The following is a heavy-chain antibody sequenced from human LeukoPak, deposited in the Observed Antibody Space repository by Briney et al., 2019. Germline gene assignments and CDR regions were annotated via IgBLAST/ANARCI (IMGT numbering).Heavy chain of an antibody. Sequence: PSGTLSLTCAVSGGSISSGNWWSWVRQPPGKGLEWIGESLHSGSTTYNPSLKSRVTISVDTSKNQFSLKLSSVTAADTAVYYCARGYCSSWYQGPKDWFDPWGPGTLVTVSS. J-gene: IGHJ5*02. CDR2: SLHSGST. CDR3: ARGYCSSWYQGPKDWFDP. V-gene: IGHV4-4*02. D-gene: IGHD6-13*01. CDR1: GGSISSGNW.